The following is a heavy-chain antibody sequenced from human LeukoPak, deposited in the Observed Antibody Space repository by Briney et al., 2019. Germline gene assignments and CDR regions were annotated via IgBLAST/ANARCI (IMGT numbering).Heavy chain of an antibody. V-gene: IGHV4-34*01. D-gene: IGHD1-26*01. CDR3: ARGATVSETGYFDF. J-gene: IGHJ4*03. CDR2: IDHRGDT. CDR1: GGSFSRYY. Sequence: PSETLSLTCAVYGGSFSRYYWSWIRQSPGKGLEWIAEIDHRGDTNYNPSVKSRVTISVDTSKNQFSLKVRSLSAADTALYYCARGATVSETGYFDFWGQGTLVTVSS.